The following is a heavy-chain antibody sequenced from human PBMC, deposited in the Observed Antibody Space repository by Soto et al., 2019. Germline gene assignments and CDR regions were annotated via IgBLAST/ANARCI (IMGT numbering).Heavy chain of an antibody. V-gene: IGHV1-69*01. CDR2: IIPIFGTA. D-gene: IGHD3-22*01. CDR3: ARDGLGYYDSSGYYGSFDY. J-gene: IGHJ4*02. CDR1: EGIFSSYA. Sequence: QVQLVQSGAEVKKPGSSVKVSCKASEGIFSSYAISWVRQAPGQGLEWMGGIIPIFGTANYAQKFQGRVTITADESTSTAYMELSSLRSEDTAVYYCARDGLGYYDSSGYYGSFDYWGQGTLVTVSS.